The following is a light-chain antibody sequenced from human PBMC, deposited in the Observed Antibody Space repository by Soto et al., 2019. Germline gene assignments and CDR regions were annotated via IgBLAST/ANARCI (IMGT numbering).Light chain of an antibody. CDR3: HQRQSWPRK. Sequence: EIVLTQSPATLSSFPGERVTLSCRASQTLSNRLAWYQHKPGQAPRLLIYVTSNRATGIPARFSGSGSGTDYTLTISSLEPEDSAVYYCHQRQSWPRKFGQGTKVDIK. CDR1: QTLSNR. CDR2: VTS. J-gene: IGKJ1*01. V-gene: IGKV3-11*01.